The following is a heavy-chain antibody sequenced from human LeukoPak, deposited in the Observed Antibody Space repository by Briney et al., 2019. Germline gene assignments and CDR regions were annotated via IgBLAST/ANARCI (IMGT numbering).Heavy chain of an antibody. Sequence: QSGGSLRLSCAASGFTFSSYAMSWVRQAPGKGLEWVSAIGGSGGSTYYADSVKGRFTISRDNSKNTLYLQMNSLRAEDTAVYYCAKSYGSGSYYNYYYGMDVWGKGTTVTVSS. CDR3: AKSYGSGSYYNYYYGMDV. J-gene: IGHJ6*04. CDR2: IGGSGGST. V-gene: IGHV3-23*01. CDR1: GFTFSSYA. D-gene: IGHD3-10*01.